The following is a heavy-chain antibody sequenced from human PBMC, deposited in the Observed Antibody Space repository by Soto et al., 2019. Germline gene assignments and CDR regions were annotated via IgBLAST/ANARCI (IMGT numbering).Heavy chain of an antibody. CDR2: IGNRGTGI. CDR3: ARDLRAVGMASRFDP. J-gene: IGHJ5*02. CDR1: GFTFSSYA. Sequence: GGSLRLSCAASGFTFSSYAMSWVCQAPGKGLEWVSFIGNRGTGIYYADSVKGRFTIFRDNAKNSLYLQMNSLRVEDTAMYYCARDLRAVGMASRFDPWGQGTLVTVSS. D-gene: IGHD6-13*01. V-gene: IGHV3-21*04.